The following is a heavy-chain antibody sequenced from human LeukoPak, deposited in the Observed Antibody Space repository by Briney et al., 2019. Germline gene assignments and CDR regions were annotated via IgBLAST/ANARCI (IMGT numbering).Heavy chain of an antibody. CDR3: ARGGNRYNWNYGLDP. CDR1: GFTFSSYA. D-gene: IGHD1-7*01. CDR2: ISYDGSNK. V-gene: IGHV3-30-3*01. Sequence: GGSLRLSCAASGFTFSSYAMHWVRQAPGKGLEWVAAISYDGSNKYYADSVKGRFTISRDNSKNTLYLQMNSLRAEDTAVYYCARGGNRYNWNYGLDPWGQGTLVTVSS. J-gene: IGHJ5*02.